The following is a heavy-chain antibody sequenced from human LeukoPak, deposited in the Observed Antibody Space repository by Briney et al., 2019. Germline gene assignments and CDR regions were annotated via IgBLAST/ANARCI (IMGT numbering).Heavy chain of an antibody. CDR3: ARALGVGVVAAIGWFDP. J-gene: IGHJ5*02. D-gene: IGHD2-15*01. Sequence: SETLSLTCTVSGGSISSYYWSWIRQPPGKGLEWIGYIYYSGSTNYNPSLKSLVTISVDTSKNQFSLKLSSVTAADTAVYYCARALGVGVVAAIGWFDPWGQGTLVTVSS. CDR2: IYYSGST. V-gene: IGHV4-59*01. CDR1: GGSISSYY.